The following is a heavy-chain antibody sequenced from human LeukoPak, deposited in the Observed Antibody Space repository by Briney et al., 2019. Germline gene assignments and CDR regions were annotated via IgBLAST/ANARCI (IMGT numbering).Heavy chain of an antibody. V-gene: IGHV3-30*04. Sequence: GGSLRLSCAASGFTFSSNAMHWVRQAPGKGLEWVAIISYDGSNKYYADSVKGRFTISRDNSKNTLYLQMNSLRAEDTAVYYCAKDRGSVGAADHWGQGTLVTVSS. D-gene: IGHD1-26*01. CDR1: GFTFSSNA. CDR2: ISYDGSNK. CDR3: AKDRGSVGAADH. J-gene: IGHJ4*02.